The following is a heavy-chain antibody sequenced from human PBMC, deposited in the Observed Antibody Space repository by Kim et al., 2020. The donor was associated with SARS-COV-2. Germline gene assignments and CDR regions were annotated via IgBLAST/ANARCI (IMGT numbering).Heavy chain of an antibody. CDR3: ARPYCGGDCHQDY. J-gene: IGHJ4*02. D-gene: IGHD2-21*02. Sequence: YNPSLKSRVTISVDTSKNQFSLKLSSVTAADTAVYYCARPYCGGDCHQDYWGQGTLVTVSS. V-gene: IGHV4-34*01.